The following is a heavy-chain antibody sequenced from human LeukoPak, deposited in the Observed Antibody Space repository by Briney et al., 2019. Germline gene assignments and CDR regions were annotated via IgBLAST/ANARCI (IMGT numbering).Heavy chain of an antibody. J-gene: IGHJ5*02. V-gene: IGHV4-39*01. D-gene: IGHD2-15*01. CDR3: ARILYCSGGSCYSRFDP. Sequence: SETLSLTCTVSGGSISSSSYYWGWIRQPPGKGLEWIGSIYYSGSTYYSPSLKSRVTISVDTSKNQFSLKLSSVTAADTAVYYCARILYCSGGSCYSRFDPWGQGTLVTVSS. CDR1: GGSISSSSYY. CDR2: IYYSGST.